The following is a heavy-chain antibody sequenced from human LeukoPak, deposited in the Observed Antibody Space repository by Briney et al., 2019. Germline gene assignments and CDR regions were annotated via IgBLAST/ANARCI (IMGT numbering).Heavy chain of an antibody. CDR3: ARVAPTRPYYYYMDV. D-gene: IGHD1-1*01. Sequence: SETLSLTCTVSGYSISSGYYWGWIRQSPGKGLEWIGSIYQSGSTYYNPSLKSRVTISVDTSKNQFSLKLSSVTAADTAVYDCARVAPTRPYYYYMDVWGKGTTVTVSS. J-gene: IGHJ6*03. CDR1: GYSISSGYY. CDR2: IYQSGST. V-gene: IGHV4-38-2*02.